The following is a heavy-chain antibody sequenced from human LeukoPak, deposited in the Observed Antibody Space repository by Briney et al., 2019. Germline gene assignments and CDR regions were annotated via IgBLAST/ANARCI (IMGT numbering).Heavy chain of an antibody. J-gene: IGHJ3*02. D-gene: IGHD4-23*01. CDR1: GGSISTYY. V-gene: IGHV4-59*12. CDR2: IYYTGSA. Sequence: PSETLSLTCTDSGGSISTYYWSWIRQPPGKGLEWIGCIYYTGSANYNPSLKSRGTISVDTSKNQFSLKLSSVTAADTAVYYCARGSITVVPAFDIWGQGTMFTVSS. CDR3: ARGSITVVPAFDI.